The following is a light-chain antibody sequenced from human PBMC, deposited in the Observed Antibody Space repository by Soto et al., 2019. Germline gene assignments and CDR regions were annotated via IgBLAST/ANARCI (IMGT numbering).Light chain of an antibody. CDR1: QSGSSY. CDR2: DAS. CDR3: QQRSKWTNI. Sequence: IMCTQFPATRSLSQCKRATLSRGASQSGSSYLAWYQQKPGQAPKLLIYDASNSATGIPARFSGSGSGTDFTPTFRTLEPEDFAVYDWQQRSKWTNIFCKGTRLEIK. V-gene: IGKV3-11*01. J-gene: IGKJ5*01.